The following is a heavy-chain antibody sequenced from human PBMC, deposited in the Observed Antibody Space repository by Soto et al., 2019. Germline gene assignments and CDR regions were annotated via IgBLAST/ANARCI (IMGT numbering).Heavy chain of an antibody. CDR1: GVSISSGGYY. J-gene: IGHJ4*02. CDR3: AGVIGGDSEYYFDY. CDR2: IYHSGRT. Sequence: SETLSLTCTVSGVSISSGGYYWGWIRQHPGKGLEWIGNIYHSGRTYYNPSLKSRVIMSVDTSKNHFSLNLNSVTAADTAMYFCAGVIGGDSEYYFDYWGQGTLVTVSS. V-gene: IGHV4-31*03. D-gene: IGHD4-17*01.